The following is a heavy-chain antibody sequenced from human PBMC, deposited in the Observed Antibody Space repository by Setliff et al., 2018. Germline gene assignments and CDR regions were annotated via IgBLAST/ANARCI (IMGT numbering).Heavy chain of an antibody. Sequence: SETLSLTCTVSGGSISSGSYYWGWIRQPPRKGLEWIGSIHYSGSTYYNPSLKSRVTISVDTSKNQFSLKLDSVIVADTAVYYCARGSYYDSSGYSPDFFDYWGQGTLVTVSS. V-gene: IGHV4-39*01. CDR2: IHYSGST. J-gene: IGHJ4*02. CDR3: ARGSYYDSSGYSPDFFDY. CDR1: GGSISSGSYY. D-gene: IGHD3-22*01.